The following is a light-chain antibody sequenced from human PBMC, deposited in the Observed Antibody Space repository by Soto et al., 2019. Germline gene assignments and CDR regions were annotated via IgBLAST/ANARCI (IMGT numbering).Light chain of an antibody. CDR3: SSYTGSSTS. CDR2: DVT. V-gene: IGLV2-14*01. J-gene: IGLJ3*02. Sequence: QSALTQPASVSGSPGQSITISCTGTSSDVGRYNYVSWYQQYPGKAPKLIIYDVTYRPSGVSDRFSGSKSGSTASLTISGLQAEDEADYYCSSYTGSSTSFGGGTKLTVL. CDR1: SSDVGRYNY.